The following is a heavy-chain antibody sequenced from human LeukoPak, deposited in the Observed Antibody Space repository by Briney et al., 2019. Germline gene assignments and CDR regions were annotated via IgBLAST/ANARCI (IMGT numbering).Heavy chain of an antibody. Sequence: GGSLRFSCAASGFTFSDFGMSWVRQAPGKGLEWVSTLTSGGSRTYYADSVKGRFTISRDNSKKTLHLQMSSLTAEDTATYYCAKQDGRGTYQYYFDYWGQGTLVTVSS. V-gene: IGHV3-23*01. CDR1: GFTFSDFG. J-gene: IGHJ4*02. CDR3: AKQDGRGTYQYYFDY. CDR2: LTSGGSRT. D-gene: IGHD1-26*01.